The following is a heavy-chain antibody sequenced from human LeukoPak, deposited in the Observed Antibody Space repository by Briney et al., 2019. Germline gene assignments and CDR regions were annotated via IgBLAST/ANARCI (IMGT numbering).Heavy chain of an antibody. V-gene: IGHV3-23*01. Sequence: GGSLRLSCAASGFIFSNYAITWVRQAPGKGLECVSGISGSGENTYYADSVKGRFTISRDNSKNTLYLQMNSLRAEDTAVYYCAKFDEYCSSTSCTGYFDHWGQGTLVTVSS. CDR3: AKFDEYCSSTSCTGYFDH. D-gene: IGHD2-2*01. J-gene: IGHJ4*02. CDR1: GFIFSNYA. CDR2: ISGSGENT.